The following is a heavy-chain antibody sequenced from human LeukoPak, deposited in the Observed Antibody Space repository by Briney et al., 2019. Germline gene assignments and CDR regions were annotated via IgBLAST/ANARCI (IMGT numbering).Heavy chain of an antibody. CDR1: GFTFSRYA. CDR3: ARDHAIVVVPAAPSGAFDI. D-gene: IGHD2-2*01. CDR2: ISYDGRNK. Sequence: GGSLSLSCAASGFTFSRYAMHWVRQAPGKGRVWVAVISYDGRNKYNADSVKGRLTNSRDNSKNTLYLQMNSLRAEDTAVYYCARDHAIVVVPAAPSGAFDIWGEQTMDTVSS. J-gene: IGHJ3*02. V-gene: IGHV3-30*16.